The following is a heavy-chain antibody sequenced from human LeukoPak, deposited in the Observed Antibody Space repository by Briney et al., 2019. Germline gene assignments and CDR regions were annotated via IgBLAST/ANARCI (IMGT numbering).Heavy chain of an antibody. J-gene: IGHJ6*02. Sequence: PGGSLRLSCAASGFTFSCYGMHRVRQAPGQGLEWAAVIWYDGSNKYYADSVKGRFTISRDNSKNTLYLQMNSLRAEDTAVYYCARFRGFGEPRMDVWGQGTTVTVSS. D-gene: IGHD3-10*01. CDR2: IWYDGSNK. V-gene: IGHV3-33*01. CDR3: ARFRGFGEPRMDV. CDR1: GFTFSCYG.